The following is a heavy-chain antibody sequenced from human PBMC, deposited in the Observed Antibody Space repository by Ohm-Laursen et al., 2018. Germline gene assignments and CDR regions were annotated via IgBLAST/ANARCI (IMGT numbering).Heavy chain of an antibody. CDR3: AGYSGYDRRYYYYGMDV. CDR2: INPNSGGT. D-gene: IGHD5-12*01. Sequence: EASVKVSCKASGYTFTGYYMHWVRQAPGQGLEWMGWINPNSGGTNYAQKFQGRVTMTRDTSISTAYMELSRLRSDDTAVYYCAGYSGYDRRYYYYGMDVWGQGTTVTVSS. J-gene: IGHJ6*02. V-gene: IGHV1-2*02. CDR1: GYTFTGYY.